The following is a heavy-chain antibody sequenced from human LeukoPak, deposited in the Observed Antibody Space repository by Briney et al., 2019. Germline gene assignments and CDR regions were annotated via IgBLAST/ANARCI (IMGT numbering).Heavy chain of an antibody. CDR3: ATFSGSYWGAYF. Sequence: MSSETLSLTCTVSGGSISSYYWGWIRQPAGKGLEWIGRIYTPGSTNYNPSLKSRVTMSVDTSKNQFSLKLSSVTAADTAVYYCATFSGSYWGAYFWGQGALVTVSS. J-gene: IGHJ4*02. CDR1: GGSISSYY. D-gene: IGHD1-26*01. V-gene: IGHV4-4*07. CDR2: IYTPGST.